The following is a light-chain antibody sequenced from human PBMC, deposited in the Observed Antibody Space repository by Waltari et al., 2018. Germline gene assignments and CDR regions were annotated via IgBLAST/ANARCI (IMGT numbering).Light chain of an antibody. Sequence: QSALTQPASVSGSPGQSITIPCTGTSSDLGADTFVTWYQKHPGKAPKVIIYAFNNRPAGVSSRFAGSKSGNTASLTISGLQAEDEADYYCSSYTTGSTRYVFGSGTKVTVL. CDR2: AFN. CDR3: SSYTTGSTRYV. V-gene: IGLV2-14*03. CDR1: SSDLGADTF. J-gene: IGLJ1*01.